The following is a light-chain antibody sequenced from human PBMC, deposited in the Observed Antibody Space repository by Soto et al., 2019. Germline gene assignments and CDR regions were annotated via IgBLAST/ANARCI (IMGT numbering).Light chain of an antibody. CDR1: QSVSSSY. CDR2: GAS. Sequence: EIVLTQSPGTLSLSPGERATLSCRASQSVSSSYLAWYQQKPGQAPRPLIYGASSRATGIPDRFSGSGSGTDFTLTISRLEPEDFAVYYCQPYGSSPPTFGQGPKVDI. V-gene: IGKV3-20*01. CDR3: QPYGSSPPT. J-gene: IGKJ1*01.